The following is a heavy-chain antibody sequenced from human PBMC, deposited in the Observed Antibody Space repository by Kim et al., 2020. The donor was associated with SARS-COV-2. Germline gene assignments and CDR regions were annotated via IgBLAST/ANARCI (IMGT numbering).Heavy chain of an antibody. D-gene: IGHD2-2*01. J-gene: IGHJ6*02. V-gene: IGHV1-69*13. CDR2: IIPIFGTA. Sequence: SVKVSCKASGGTFSSYAISWVRQAPGQGLEWMGGIIPIFGTANYAQKFQGRVTITADESTSTAYMELSSLRSEDTAVYYCARDGIVVVPAAMHNYYYGMDVWGQGTTVTVSS. CDR3: ARDGIVVVPAAMHNYYYGMDV. CDR1: GGTFSSYA.